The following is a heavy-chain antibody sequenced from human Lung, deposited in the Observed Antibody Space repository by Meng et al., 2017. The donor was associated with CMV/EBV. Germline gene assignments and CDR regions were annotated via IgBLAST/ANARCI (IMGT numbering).Heavy chain of an antibody. CDR3: ARGSIDYYDSSGYYGLFDY. D-gene: IGHD3-22*01. Sequence: TFSSYARHWVRQAPGKGLEYVSAISSDGSSTYYADSVKGRFTISRDNSKNTLYLQMGSLRAEDMAVYYCARGSIDYYDSSGYYGLFDYWGQGTLVTVSS. V-gene: IGHV3-64*02. J-gene: IGHJ4*02. CDR2: ISSDGSST. CDR1: TFSSYA.